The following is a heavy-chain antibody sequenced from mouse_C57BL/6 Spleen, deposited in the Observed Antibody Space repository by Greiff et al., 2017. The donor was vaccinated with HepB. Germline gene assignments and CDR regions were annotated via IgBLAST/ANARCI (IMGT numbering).Heavy chain of an antibody. D-gene: IGHD2-10*02. CDR1: GFTFSSYA. CDR3: ARDEMEYGYGTLDC. V-gene: IGHV5-4*01. Sequence: DVKSVESGGRLVKPGGSLKLSCAASGFTFSSYAMFRVRQTPEKRLEWVATISDGGSYTYFPVNVKGRFTIFRDNAKNNLYLQMSHLKSEDTAMYYCARDEMEYGYGTLDCWGPCTTLPVSS. J-gene: IGHJ2*01. CDR2: ISDGGSYT.